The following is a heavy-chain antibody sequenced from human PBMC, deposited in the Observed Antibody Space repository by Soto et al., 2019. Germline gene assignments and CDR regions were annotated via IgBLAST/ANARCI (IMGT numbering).Heavy chain of an antibody. Sequence: QVPLVQSGAEVKKPGSSVKVSCKASGGTFSSYAISWVRQAPGQGLEWMGGIIPIFGTANYAQKFQGRVTITADKSTSTAYMELSSLRSEDTAVYYCARDPGGRIAVAGYYFDYWGQGTLVTVSS. CDR2: IIPIFGTA. V-gene: IGHV1-69*06. D-gene: IGHD6-19*01. CDR3: ARDPGGRIAVAGYYFDY. J-gene: IGHJ4*02. CDR1: GGTFSSYA.